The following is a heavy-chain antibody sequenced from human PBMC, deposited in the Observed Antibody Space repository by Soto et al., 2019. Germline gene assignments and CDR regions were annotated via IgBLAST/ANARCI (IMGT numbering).Heavy chain of an antibody. CDR1: GFTFSSYS. CDR2: ISGSGGST. J-gene: IGHJ4*02. D-gene: IGHD5-12*01. V-gene: IGHV3-23*01. CDR3: AKDHGGYDGGFDY. Sequence: GGSLRLSCAASGFTFSSYSMNWVRQAPGKGLEWVSAISGSGGSTYYADSVKGRFTISRDNSKNTLYLQMNSLRAEDTAVYYCAKDHGGYDGGFDYWGQGTLVTVSS.